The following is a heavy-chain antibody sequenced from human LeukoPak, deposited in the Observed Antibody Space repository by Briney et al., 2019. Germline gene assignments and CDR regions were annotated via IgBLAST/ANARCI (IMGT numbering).Heavy chain of an antibody. CDR2: ISDGGDTT. CDR1: GFTFSNNG. D-gene: IGHD1-1*01. J-gene: IGHJ4*02. CDR3: VTGRGTGHQ. V-gene: IGHV3-23*01. Sequence: PGGSLRLSCAASGFTFSNNGMTWVRQAPGKGMEWVTGISDGGDTTYDAGSVKGRFTVSRDNSKNILYLQLNSLRAEDTAVYYCVTGRGTGHQWGQGTLVTVSS.